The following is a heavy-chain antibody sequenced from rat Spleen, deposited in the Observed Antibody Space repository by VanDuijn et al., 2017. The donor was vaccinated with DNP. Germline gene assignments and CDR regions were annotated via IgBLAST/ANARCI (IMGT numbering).Heavy chain of an antibody. D-gene: IGHD1-9*01. Sequence: EVQLVESGGGLVQPGRSMKLSCAASGFTFSNYYMAWVRQAPTKGLEWVASISTGGGNTYYRDSVKGRFTISRDNAKSTLYLQMDSLRSEETATYYCARQPTTGIRGYYWYFDFWGPGTMVTVSS. V-gene: IGHV5S11*01. CDR2: ISTGGGNT. J-gene: IGHJ1*01. CDR1: GFTFSNYY. CDR3: ARQPTTGIRGYYWYFDF.